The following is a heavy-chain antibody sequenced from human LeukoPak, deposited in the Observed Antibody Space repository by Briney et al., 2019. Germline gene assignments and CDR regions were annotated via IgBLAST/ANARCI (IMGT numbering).Heavy chain of an antibody. D-gene: IGHD6-13*01. CDR2: ISAYNGNT. J-gene: IGHJ6*02. Sequence: ASVKVSCKASGGTFSSYAISWVRQAPGQGLEWMGWISAYNGNTNYAQKLQGRVTMTTDTSTSTAYMELRSLRSDDTAVYYCARGRSWYSGYYYYYGMDVWGQGTTVTVSS. CDR3: ARGRSWYSGYYYYYGMDV. CDR1: GGTFSSYA. V-gene: IGHV1-18*01.